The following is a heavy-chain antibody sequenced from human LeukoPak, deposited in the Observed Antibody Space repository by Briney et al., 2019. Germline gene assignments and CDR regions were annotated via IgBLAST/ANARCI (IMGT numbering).Heavy chain of an antibody. CDR2: IYHSGST. Sequence: SETLSLTCTVSGDSTSTSNSYWGWIRQPPGKGLEWIGSIYHSGSTYYNPSLKSRVTISVDTSKNQFSLKLSSVTAADTAVYYCAAHKTPIAAATWGQGTLVTVSS. D-gene: IGHD6-13*01. J-gene: IGHJ5*02. CDR3: AAHKTPIAAAT. V-gene: IGHV4-39*07. CDR1: GDSTSTSNSY.